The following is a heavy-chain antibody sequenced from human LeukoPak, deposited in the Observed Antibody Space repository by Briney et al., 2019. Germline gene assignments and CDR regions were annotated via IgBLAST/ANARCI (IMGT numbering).Heavy chain of an antibody. CDR1: GYTFTGYY. V-gene: IGHV1-2*02. D-gene: IGHD4-17*01. J-gene: IGHJ4*02. CDR2: INPNSGGT. Sequence: GASVKVSCKASGYTFTGYYMRWVRQAPGQGLEWMGWINPNSGGTNYAQKFQGRVTMTRDTSISTAYMELSRLRSDDTAVYYCARDFGWATVTSDYWGQGTLVTVSS. CDR3: ARDFGWATVTSDY.